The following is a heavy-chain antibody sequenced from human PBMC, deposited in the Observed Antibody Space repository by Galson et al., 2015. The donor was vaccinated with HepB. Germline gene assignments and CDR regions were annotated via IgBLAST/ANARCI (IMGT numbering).Heavy chain of an antibody. D-gene: IGHD3-3*01. CDR2: ICYNGSS. Sequence: TLSLTCIVSGDSITSGTYYWSWLRQLPGKGLEWLGYICYNGSSYHNPSLKSRLMISVDTSKNHFSLKMRSVTAADTAVYYCARFCSDYHYFDYWGQGTPVTVSS. CDR1: GDSITSGTYY. J-gene: IGHJ4*02. V-gene: IGHV4-31*03. CDR3: ARFCSDYHYFDY.